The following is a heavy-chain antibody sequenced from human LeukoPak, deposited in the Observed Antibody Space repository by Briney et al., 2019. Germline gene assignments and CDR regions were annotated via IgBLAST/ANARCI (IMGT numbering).Heavy chain of an antibody. D-gene: IGHD2-2*01. CDR3: AKGTRRSIVPAATWFDP. CDR1: GVTLSSYA. Sequence: GGSLRLSCGASGVTLSSYAPSGGRQAPGEGLEGVSAISGSGGSTYYADSVKGRFTISRDNSKNTLYLQMNSLRAEDTAVYYCAKGTRRSIVPAATWFDPWGQGTLVTVSS. J-gene: IGHJ5*02. CDR2: ISGSGGST. V-gene: IGHV3-23*01.